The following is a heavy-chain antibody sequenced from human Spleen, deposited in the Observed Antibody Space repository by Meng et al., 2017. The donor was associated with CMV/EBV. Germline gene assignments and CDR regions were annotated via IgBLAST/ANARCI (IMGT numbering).Heavy chain of an antibody. D-gene: IGHD2-21*02. CDR1: RSNW. Sequence: RSNWGTWVCQVLGKGLGWIGESDHSGSTNYNPSRKSRVTISVDKFNNQFSRKLGSVTTADTAGYYCARIERRRILKYCGSDCSTTDYWGQGTLVTVSS. V-gene: IGHV4-4*02. CDR3: ARIERRRILKYCGSDCSTTDY. CDR2: SDHSGST. J-gene: IGHJ4*02.